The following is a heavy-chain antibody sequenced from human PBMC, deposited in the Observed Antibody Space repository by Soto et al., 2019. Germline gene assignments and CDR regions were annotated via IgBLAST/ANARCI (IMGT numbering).Heavy chain of an antibody. J-gene: IGHJ4*02. CDR2: INPNSGGT. CDR1: GYTFTGFY. V-gene: IGHV1-2*02. CDR3: AAYYREYVGY. D-gene: IGHD4-17*01. Sequence: ASVKVSCKASGYTFTGFYLHWLRQAPGQGLEWMGWINPNSGGTKYAQKFQGRVTMTRDMSISTGYMELSSLRSDDTAVYYCAAYYREYVGYCGQGTQLTVSS.